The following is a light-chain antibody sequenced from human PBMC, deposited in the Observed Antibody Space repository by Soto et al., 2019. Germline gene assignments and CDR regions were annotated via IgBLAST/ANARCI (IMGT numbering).Light chain of an antibody. CDR1: QAVSTN. V-gene: IGKV3-15*01. CDR3: QQYHRWVT. Sequence: EIVMTQSPATLSVSPGETATLSCRASQAVSTNFAWYQQKRGQAPRLLIYGASTRATDIPARCIGSGSETEFSLTISSLQCEDGAVYYWQQYHRWVTFGPGTKVDI. J-gene: IGKJ3*01. CDR2: GAS.